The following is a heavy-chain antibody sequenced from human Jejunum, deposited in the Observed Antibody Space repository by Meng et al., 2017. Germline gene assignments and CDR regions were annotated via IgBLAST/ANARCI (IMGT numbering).Heavy chain of an antibody. Sequence: QVQLQELGPGLVRPSGTLTLTCSVSGDSISSNNRWTWVRQPPGRGLEWIGEIYHGGDTNYNPSLTSPVTISVDKSKNQFTLRLNSVTAADTAIYYCARDWGCRDGYCFSGLLEFWGQGILVTVSS. CDR2: IYHGGDT. CDR1: GDSISSNNR. CDR3: ARDWGCRDGYCFSGLLEF. J-gene: IGHJ4*02. V-gene: IGHV4-4*02. D-gene: IGHD2-15*01.